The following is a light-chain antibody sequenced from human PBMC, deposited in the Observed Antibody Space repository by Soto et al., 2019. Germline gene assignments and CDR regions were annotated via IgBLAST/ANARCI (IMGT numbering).Light chain of an antibody. CDR1: SGHSSYA. Sequence: QPVLTQSPSASASLGASVKLTCTLSSGHSSYAIAWHQQQPEKGPRYLMKLNSDGSHSKGDGIPDRFSGSSSGAERYLTISSLQSEDEADYYCQTWGTGIPWVFGGETKLTVL. CDR3: QTWGTGIPWV. V-gene: IGLV4-69*01. J-gene: IGLJ3*02. CDR2: LNSDGSH.